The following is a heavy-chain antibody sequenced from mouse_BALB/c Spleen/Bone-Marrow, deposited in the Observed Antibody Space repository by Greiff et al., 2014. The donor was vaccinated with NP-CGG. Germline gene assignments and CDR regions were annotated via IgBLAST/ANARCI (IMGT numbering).Heavy chain of an antibody. V-gene: IGHV1-9*01. CDR2: ILPGNTNA. J-gene: IGHJ4*01. CDR3: ARGWYSMDD. Sequence: QVQLQQSGAEQMQPGASVKISCKATGYTFSNYWIEWVKQMPGHGLEWIGEILPGNTNANYNEKFKGRATFTADTSSNTAYMQLSSLTSEDSAVYYCARGWYSMDDWGQGTSVTVSS. CDR1: GYTFSNYW.